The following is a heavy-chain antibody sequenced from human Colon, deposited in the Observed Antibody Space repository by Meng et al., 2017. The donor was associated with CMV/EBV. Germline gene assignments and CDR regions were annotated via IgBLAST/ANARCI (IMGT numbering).Heavy chain of an antibody. CDR2: INAINGNT. V-gene: IGHV1-3*01. J-gene: IGHJ4*02. Sequence: SCKASGYRLTSYAMHWVRQAPGQRLEWMGWINAINGNTKYSQKFQGRVTMTRDTSASTAYMEQSSLRFEDTAVYYCAREAYPHLFDYWGQGALVTVSS. CDR1: GYRLTSYA. CDR3: AREAYPHLFDY.